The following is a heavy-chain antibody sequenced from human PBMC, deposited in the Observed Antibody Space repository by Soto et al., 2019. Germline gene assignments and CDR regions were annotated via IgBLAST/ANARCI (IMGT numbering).Heavy chain of an antibody. V-gene: IGHV3-66*01. Sequence: EMLVVESGGGLVQPGGSLRLSCAASGFTVSSNYMTWVRQVPGKGLEWVSIIYSGGNTYYADSVKGRFTLSRDNSKNTLYLQMNSLRAEDTAVYYCARGILRGVIIYYYYMDVWGKGTTVNVSS. CDR1: GFTVSSNY. CDR2: IYSGGNT. D-gene: IGHD3-10*01. CDR3: ARGILRGVIIYYYYMDV. J-gene: IGHJ6*03.